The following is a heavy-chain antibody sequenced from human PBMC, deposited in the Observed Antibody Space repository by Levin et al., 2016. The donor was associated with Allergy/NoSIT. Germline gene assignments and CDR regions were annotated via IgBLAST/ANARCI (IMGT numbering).Heavy chain of an antibody. D-gene: IGHD5-18*01. CDR2: TSGSGRIT. Sequence: GESLKISCAASGFTFSSSGMSWVRQAPGKGLEWVSSTSGSGRITKYADSVEGRFTVSRDNSKNMLYLQMNSLRAEDTAVYYCARGGWIQLWSFDYWGQGTLVTVSS. J-gene: IGHJ4*02. CDR3: ARGGWIQLWSFDY. V-gene: IGHV3-23*01. CDR1: GFTFSSSG.